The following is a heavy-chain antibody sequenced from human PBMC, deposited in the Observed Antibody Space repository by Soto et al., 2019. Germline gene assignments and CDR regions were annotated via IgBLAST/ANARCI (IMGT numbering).Heavy chain of an antibody. D-gene: IGHD6-13*01. CDR3: ARLPAGHYYYYMDV. Sequence: GGSLRLSCAASGFTFSTYWMHWVRQTPGKGLEWVSRINSDGSSTSYADSAKGRFTISRDNAKNTLYLHMNSLRAEDTAVYYCARLPAGHYYYYMDVWGKGTTVTVSS. CDR1: GFTFSTYW. V-gene: IGHV3-74*01. CDR2: INSDGSST. J-gene: IGHJ6*03.